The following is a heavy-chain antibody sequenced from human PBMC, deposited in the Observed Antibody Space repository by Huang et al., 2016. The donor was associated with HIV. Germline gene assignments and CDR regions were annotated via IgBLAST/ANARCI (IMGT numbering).Heavy chain of an antibody. CDR2: VNPKRGNL. CDR3: ARGFGINYNHEAFDV. V-gene: IGHV1-8*01. Sequence: QIQLAQSGAEVKKPGASVKVSCKASGYTFTNYDINWVRQASGQGVEGMGGVNPKRGNLGYTKKFQGRVASLRSSSINTSYLEVTSLTSEDTAVYYCARGFGINYNHEAFDVWGQGTMVTVSS. J-gene: IGHJ3*01. CDR1: GYTFTNYD. D-gene: IGHD3-10*01.